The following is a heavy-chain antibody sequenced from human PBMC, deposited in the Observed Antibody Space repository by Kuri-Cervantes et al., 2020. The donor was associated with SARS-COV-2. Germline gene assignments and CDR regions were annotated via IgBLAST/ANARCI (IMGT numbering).Heavy chain of an antibody. CDR2: IYYSGST. V-gene: IGHV4-61*01. J-gene: IGHJ3*02. Sequence: GSLRLSCTVTGDSVNSINYYWSWIRQPPGKGLEWIGYIYYSGSTNYNPSLKSRVTISVDTSKNQFSLKLSSVTAADTAVYYCARDRSRAFDIWGQGTMVTVSS. CDR3: ARDRSRAFDI. CDR1: GDSVNSINYY.